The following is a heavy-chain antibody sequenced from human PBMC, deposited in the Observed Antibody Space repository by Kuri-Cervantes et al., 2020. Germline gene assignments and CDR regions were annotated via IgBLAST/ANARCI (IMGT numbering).Heavy chain of an antibody. CDR2: IWYDGTNK. J-gene: IGHJ6*03. CDR1: GFTFSDYG. CDR3: ASDPVGHTYHYYMDV. V-gene: IGHV3-33*08. D-gene: IGHD4-23*01. Sequence: GESLKISCAASGFTFSDYGMHWVRQAPGKGLEWVAYIWYDGTNKYYADSVKGRFTISRDNAKNSLYLQMNSLRADDTAVYFCASDPVGHTYHYYMDVWGKGTTVTVSS.